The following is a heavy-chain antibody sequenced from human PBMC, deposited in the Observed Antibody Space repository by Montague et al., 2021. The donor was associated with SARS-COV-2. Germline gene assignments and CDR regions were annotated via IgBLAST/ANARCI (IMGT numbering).Heavy chain of an antibody. CDR2: INNSGST. CDR1: GGSISRYS. Sequence: SETLSLTCTVSGGSISRYSWTWIRQPPGKGLEWIGDINNSGSTNXXPSLASRVTISVDTSKNQFSLKPSSVAAADTAVYYCARVGRGSSWYEVAFDIWGQGTVVTVSS. J-gene: IGHJ3*02. V-gene: IGHV4-59*01. D-gene: IGHD6-13*01. CDR3: ARVGRGSSWYEVAFDI.